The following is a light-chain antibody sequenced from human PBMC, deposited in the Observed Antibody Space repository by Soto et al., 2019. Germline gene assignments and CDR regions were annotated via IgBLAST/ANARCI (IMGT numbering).Light chain of an antibody. Sequence: QSALTQPASVSASPGQSITISCTGSSSNIGSFNLVSWYQQHPGRAPKLIIYEANKRPSGISSRFSGSKSGNTATLTISGLQAEDEAHYYCCSNAGITTVVFGGGTKVTVL. CDR3: CSNAGITTVV. CDR2: EAN. CDR1: SSNIGSFNL. V-gene: IGLV2-23*01. J-gene: IGLJ2*01.